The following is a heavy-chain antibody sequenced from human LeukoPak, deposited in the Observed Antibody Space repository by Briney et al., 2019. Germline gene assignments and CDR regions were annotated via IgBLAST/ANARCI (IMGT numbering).Heavy chain of an antibody. D-gene: IGHD6-19*01. J-gene: IGHJ4*02. CDR2: INPNSGGT. V-gene: IGHV1-2*02. CDR1: GYTFTGYY. CDR3: ARAVAGRPHFDY. Sequence: ASVKVSCKASGYTFTGYYMHWVRQAPGQGLEWMGWINPNSGGTNYAQKFQGRVTMTRDTSTSTAYMELSRLRSDDTAVYYCARAVAGRPHFDYWGQGTLVTVSS.